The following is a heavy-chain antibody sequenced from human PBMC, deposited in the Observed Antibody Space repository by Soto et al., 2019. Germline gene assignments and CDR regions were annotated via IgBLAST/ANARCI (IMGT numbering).Heavy chain of an antibody. Sequence: GGSLRLSCAASGFTFSSYAMSWVRQAPGKGLEWVSAISGSGGSTYYADSVKGRFTISRDNSKNTLYLQMNSLRAEDTAVYYCAKVFGGQWLPSPHAATFDYWGQGTLVTVSS. CDR2: ISGSGGST. J-gene: IGHJ4*02. CDR1: GFTFSSYA. V-gene: IGHV3-23*01. D-gene: IGHD6-19*01. CDR3: AKVFGGQWLPSPHAATFDY.